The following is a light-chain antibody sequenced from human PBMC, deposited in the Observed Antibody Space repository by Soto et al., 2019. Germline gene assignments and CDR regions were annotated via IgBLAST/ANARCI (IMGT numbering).Light chain of an antibody. CDR3: QQYHNCPRK. CDR1: QSMGSN. J-gene: IGKJ1*01. V-gene: IGKV3-15*01. Sequence: EIVMTQSPATLSVSPGERATLSCRASQSMGSNLAWYQQKPGQAPRLLMYGASTRATGIPARFSGSGSGTELTLTITSLQSEDSAVYYCQQYHNCPRKFRKGTKVDI. CDR2: GAS.